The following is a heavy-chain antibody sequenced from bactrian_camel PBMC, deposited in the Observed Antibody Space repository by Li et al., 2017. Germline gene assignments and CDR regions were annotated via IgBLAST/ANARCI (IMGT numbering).Heavy chain of an antibody. D-gene: IGHD6*01. J-gene: IGHJ4*01. CDR1: GLTVSSYD. CDR2: IIKGDSST. CDR3: VTDQAGVRSYNS. V-gene: IGHV3S40*01. Sequence: DVQLVESGGGLVQPGGSLRLSCAASGLTVSSYDMSWVRQAPGKGLEWVSAIIKGDSSTYYADSVKGRFTISQDNTKNTLYLQMNSLKSEDTALYYCVTDQAGVRSYNSWGQGTQVTVS.